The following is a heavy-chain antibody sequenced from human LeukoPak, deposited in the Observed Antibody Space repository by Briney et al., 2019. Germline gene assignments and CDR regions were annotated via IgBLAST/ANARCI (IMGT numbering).Heavy chain of an antibody. CDR1: GGTFRSYA. Sequence: ASVKVSCKASGGTFRSYAFSWVRQAPGQGLEWMGWINTNTGNPTYAQGFTGRFVFSLDTSVSTAYLQISSLKAEDTAVYYCARDRCSGGSCYAIGYWGQGTLVTVSS. CDR2: INTNTGNP. J-gene: IGHJ4*02. D-gene: IGHD2-15*01. CDR3: ARDRCSGGSCYAIGY. V-gene: IGHV7-4-1*02.